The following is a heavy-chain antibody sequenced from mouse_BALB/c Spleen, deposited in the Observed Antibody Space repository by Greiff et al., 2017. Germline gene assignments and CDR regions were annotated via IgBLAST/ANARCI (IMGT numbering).Heavy chain of an antibody. Sequence: VKLVESGAELAKPGASVKMSCKASGYTFTSYWMHWVKQRPGQGLEWIGYINPSTGYTEYNQKFKDKATLTADKSSSTAYIQLSSLTSEDSAVYYCARNYFDYWGQGTTLTVSS. CDR3: ARNYFDY. CDR1: GYTFTSYW. V-gene: IGHV1-7*01. CDR2: INPSTGYT. J-gene: IGHJ2*01.